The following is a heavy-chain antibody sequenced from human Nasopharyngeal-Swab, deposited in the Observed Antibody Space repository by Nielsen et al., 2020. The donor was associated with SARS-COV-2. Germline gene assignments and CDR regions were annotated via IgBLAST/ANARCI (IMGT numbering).Heavy chain of an antibody. J-gene: IGHJ4*02. V-gene: IGHV1-58*01. CDR2: VVLGVDKT. CDR3: STLSAPTDGNTRAPVG. D-gene: IGHD5-24*01. Sequence: SVMVSCKASGVTFSGSAAQWWRQAPGQRRLWRGWVVLGVDKTEYAENFQDRVTITREMSASTVYTQLSSLRSEDTALYYCSTLSAPTDGNTRAPVGWGQGTLVTVSS. CDR1: GVTFSGSA.